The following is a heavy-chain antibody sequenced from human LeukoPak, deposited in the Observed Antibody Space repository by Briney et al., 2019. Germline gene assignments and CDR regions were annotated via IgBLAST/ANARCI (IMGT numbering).Heavy chain of an antibody. CDR2: IYYSGST. D-gene: IGHD7-27*01. CDR1: GGSLSSYY. CDR3: ARDHVTGVAYYYYYGMDV. V-gene: IGHV4-59*01. Sequence: SETLSLTCTVSGGSLSSYYWSWIRQPPGKGLEWIGYIYYSGSTNYNPSLKSRVTISVDTSKNQFSLKLSSVTAADTAVYYCARDHVTGVAYYYYYGMDVWGQGTTVTVSS. J-gene: IGHJ6*02.